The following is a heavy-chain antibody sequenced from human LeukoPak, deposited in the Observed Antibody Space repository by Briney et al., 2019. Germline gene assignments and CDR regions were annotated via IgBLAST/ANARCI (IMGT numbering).Heavy chain of an antibody. J-gene: IGHJ4*02. CDR2: IHYSGST. Sequence: SETLSLTCTVSGGYISSYYWSWIRQPPGKGLEWIGYIHYSGSTNYNPSLKSRVTISVDTSKNQFSLKLSSVTAADTAVYYCARDRRYYDSSGYIRGFDYWGQGTLVTVSS. CDR3: ARDRRYYDSSGYIRGFDY. V-gene: IGHV4-59*01. CDR1: GGYISSYY. D-gene: IGHD3-22*01.